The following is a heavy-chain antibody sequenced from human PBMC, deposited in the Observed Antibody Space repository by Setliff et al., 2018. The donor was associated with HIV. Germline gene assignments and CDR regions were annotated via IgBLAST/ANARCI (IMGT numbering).Heavy chain of an antibody. CDR3: ARDPKPKFWSGSGALDL. CDR1: GFTFSNYG. Sequence: PGGSLRLSCAASGFTFSNYGVGWVRQAPGKGLEWVSSISRISTYIYYADSVKGRFTISRDNAKNSLYLQLTSLRADYTAVYSCARDPKPKFWSGSGALDLWGPGTLVTVSS. J-gene: IGHJ5*02. D-gene: IGHD3-3*01. V-gene: IGHV3-21*01. CDR2: ISRISTYI.